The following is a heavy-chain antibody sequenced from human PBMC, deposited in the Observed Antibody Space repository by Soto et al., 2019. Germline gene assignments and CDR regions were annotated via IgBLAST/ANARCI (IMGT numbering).Heavy chain of an antibody. V-gene: IGHV1-18*04. CDR3: ARGPRYCSSTSCVLGVTWFDP. D-gene: IGHD2-2*01. CDR2: ISSYNGNT. CDR1: GYTFTSYG. Sequence: GASVNVSCKASGYTFTSYGISWVRQAPGQGLEWMGWISSYNGNTNYAQKVQGRVTMTTDTSTSTTYMELRSLRSDDTAVYYCARGPRYCSSTSCVLGVTWFDPWGKGKLVTVSS. J-gene: IGHJ5*01.